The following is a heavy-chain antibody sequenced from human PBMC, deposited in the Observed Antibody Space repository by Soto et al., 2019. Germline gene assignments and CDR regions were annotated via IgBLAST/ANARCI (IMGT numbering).Heavy chain of an antibody. J-gene: IGHJ4*02. D-gene: IGHD3-10*01. CDR3: ASPSYYYGSGSYSH. Sequence: EVQLLESGGGLVQPGGSLRLSCAASGFTFSSYAMSWVRQAPGKGLEWVSAISGSGGSTYYADSVKGRFTISRDNSKNTLYLQMNSLRAEDTAVYYCASPSYYYGSGSYSHWGQGTLVTFSS. V-gene: IGHV3-23*01. CDR1: GFTFSSYA. CDR2: ISGSGGST.